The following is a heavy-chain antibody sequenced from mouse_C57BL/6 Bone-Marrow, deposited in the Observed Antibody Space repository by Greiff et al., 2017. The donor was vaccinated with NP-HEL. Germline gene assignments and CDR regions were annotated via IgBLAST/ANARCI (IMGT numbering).Heavy chain of an antibody. D-gene: IGHD4-1*01. CDR3: ARGILGFAY. CDR2: ISSGGSYT. V-gene: IGHV5-6*02. Sequence: DVKLVESGGDLVKPGGSLKLSCAASGFTFSSYGMSWVRQTPDKRLEWVATISSGGSYTYYPDSVKGRFTISRDNAKNTLYLQMSSLKSEDTAMYYCARGILGFAYWGQGTLVTVSA. J-gene: IGHJ3*01. CDR1: GFTFSSYG.